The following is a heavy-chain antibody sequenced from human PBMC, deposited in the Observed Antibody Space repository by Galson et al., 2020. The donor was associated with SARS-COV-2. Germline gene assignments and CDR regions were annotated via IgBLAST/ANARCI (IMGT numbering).Heavy chain of an antibody. D-gene: IGHD6-19*01. CDR3: ARVGTRSGWKYYFDY. V-gene: IGHV3-74*01. CDR2: INSDGSST. Sequence: ESQKISCAASGFTFSSSWMHWVRQAPGKGLVWVSRINSDGSSTSYADSVKGRFTISRDNAKNTLYLQMNSLRAEDTAVYYCARVGTRSGWKYYFDYWGQGTLVTVSS. CDR1: GFTFSSSW. J-gene: IGHJ4*02.